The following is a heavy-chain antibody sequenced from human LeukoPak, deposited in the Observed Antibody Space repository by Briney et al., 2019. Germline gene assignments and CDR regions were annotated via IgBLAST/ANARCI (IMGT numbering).Heavy chain of an antibody. CDR1: GGSVSGYY. V-gene: IGHV4-4*07. J-gene: IGHJ4*02. D-gene: IGHD3-3*01. CDR3: ARDFWSGYNCFDY. CDR2: IYTSGST. Sequence: SETLSLTCTVSGGSVSGYYWSWIRQPAGKGLEWIGRIYTSGSTNYNPSLKSRVTMSVDTSKNQFSLKLSSVTAADTAVYYCARDFWSGYNCFDYWGQGTLVTVSS.